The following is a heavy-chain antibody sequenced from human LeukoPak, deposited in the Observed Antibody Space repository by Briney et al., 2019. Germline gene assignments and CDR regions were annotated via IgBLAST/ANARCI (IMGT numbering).Heavy chain of an antibody. V-gene: IGHV4-59*12. Sequence: SETLSLTCSVSGGSISTYYWSWIRQPPGKGLELIGYSYYSGSTKYNPSLKSRVTISVDTSKNQFSLKLSSVTAADTAVYYCARVRRVLITTNDAFDIWGQGTMVTVSS. CDR3: ARVRRVLITTNDAFDI. CDR1: GGSISTYY. D-gene: IGHD3-22*01. J-gene: IGHJ3*02. CDR2: SYYSGST.